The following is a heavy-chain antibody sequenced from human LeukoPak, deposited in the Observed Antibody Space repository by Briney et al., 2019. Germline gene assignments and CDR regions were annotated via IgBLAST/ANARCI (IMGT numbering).Heavy chain of an antibody. CDR3: ARDFGQWQLNGGYYFDY. CDR2: ISSSSSTR. D-gene: IGHD1-26*01. CDR1: GFTFSSYS. J-gene: IGHJ4*02. V-gene: IGHV3-48*04. Sequence: GGSLRLSCAASGFTFSSYSMNWVRQAPGKGLEWVSHISSSSSTRYYADSVKGRFTISRDNAKNSLYLQMNSLRAEDTAVYYCARDFGQWQLNGGYYFDYWGQGTLVTVSS.